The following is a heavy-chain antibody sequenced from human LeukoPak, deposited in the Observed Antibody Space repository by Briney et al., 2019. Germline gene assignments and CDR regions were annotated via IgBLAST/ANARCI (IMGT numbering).Heavy chain of an antibody. Sequence: GGSLRLSCAASGFTVSSNYINWVRQAPGKGLEWVSVIYSDGRTYYAESVKGRFTITRDNSKNTVYLQMNSLRGEDTAVYYCAREVNGYGFTWFDSWGQGTLVTVSS. J-gene: IGHJ5*01. CDR2: IYSDGRT. V-gene: IGHV3-66*02. CDR3: AREVNGYGFTWFDS. D-gene: IGHD5-18*01. CDR1: GFTVSSNY.